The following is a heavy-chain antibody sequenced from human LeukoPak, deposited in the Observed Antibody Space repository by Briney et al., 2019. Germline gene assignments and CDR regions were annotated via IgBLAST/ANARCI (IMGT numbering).Heavy chain of an antibody. Sequence: SETLSLTCTVSGGSISSSSYYWGWIRQPPGKGLEWIGSIYYSGSTYYNPSLKSRVTISVDTSKNQFSLKLSSVTAADTAVYYCASLYYYDSSGSYYNWFDPWGQGTLVTVSS. CDR3: ASLYYYDSSGSYYNWFDP. D-gene: IGHD3-22*01. J-gene: IGHJ5*02. V-gene: IGHV4-39*01. CDR1: GGSISSSSYY. CDR2: IYYSGST.